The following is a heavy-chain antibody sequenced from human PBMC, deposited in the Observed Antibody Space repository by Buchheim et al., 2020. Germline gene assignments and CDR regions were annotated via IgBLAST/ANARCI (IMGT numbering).Heavy chain of an antibody. Sequence: QVQLVQSGAEVKKPGSSVKVSCKASGGTFSSYAISWVRQAPGQGLEWMGRIIPILGIANYAQKFQGRVTITADKSTSTAYMELSSLRSEDTAVYYCPRDRPVDTAMVGNFERYYYYYGMDVWGQGTT. V-gene: IGHV1-69*04. CDR2: IIPILGIA. D-gene: IGHD5-18*01. J-gene: IGHJ6*02. CDR3: PRDRPVDTAMVGNFERYYYYYGMDV. CDR1: GGTFSSYA.